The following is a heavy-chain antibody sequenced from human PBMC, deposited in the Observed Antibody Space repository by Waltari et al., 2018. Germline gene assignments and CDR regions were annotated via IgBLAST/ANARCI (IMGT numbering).Heavy chain of an antibody. V-gene: IGHV4-59*11. Sequence: QVQLQESGPGLVKPSETLSLTCPASGGSISSHYWTRSRQPPGKGLEWNGYIYYSGSTNYNPSLKSRVTISVDTSKNQFSLKLSSVTAADTAVYYCARTLDSSSSPNWFDPWGQGTLVTVSS. CDR1: GGSISSHY. CDR2: IYYSGST. CDR3: ARTLDSSSSPNWFDP. J-gene: IGHJ5*02. D-gene: IGHD6-6*01.